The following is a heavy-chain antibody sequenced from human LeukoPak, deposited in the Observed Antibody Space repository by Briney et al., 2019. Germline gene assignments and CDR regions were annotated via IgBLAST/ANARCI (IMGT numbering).Heavy chain of an antibody. CDR3: ANRLGYCSGGSCPQGDY. V-gene: IGHV1-2*02. CDR2: INPNSGGT. CDR1: GYTFTGYY. Sequence: ASVKVSCKASGYTFTGYYMHWVRQAPGQGLEWMGWINPNSGGTNYAQKFQGRVTMTRDTPISTAYMELSRLRSDDTAVYYCANRLGYCSGGSCPQGDYWGQGTLVTVSS. J-gene: IGHJ4*02. D-gene: IGHD2-15*01.